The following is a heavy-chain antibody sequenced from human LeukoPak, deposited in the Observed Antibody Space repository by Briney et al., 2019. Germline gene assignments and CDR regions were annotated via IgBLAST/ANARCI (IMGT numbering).Heavy chain of an antibody. CDR1: GFTFSSYS. D-gene: IGHD4-17*01. V-gene: IGHV3-21*01. Sequence: GGSLRLSCAASGFTFSSYSMNWVRQAPGKGLEWVSSISSSSSYIYYADSVKGRFTISRDNAKNSLYLQMNSLRVEDTAVYYCARPTVTTGVDAFDIWGQGTMVTVSS. CDR2: ISSSSSYI. J-gene: IGHJ3*02. CDR3: ARPTVTTGVDAFDI.